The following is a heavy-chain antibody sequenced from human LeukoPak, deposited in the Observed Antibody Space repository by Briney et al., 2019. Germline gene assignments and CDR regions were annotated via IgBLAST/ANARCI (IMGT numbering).Heavy chain of an antibody. J-gene: IGHJ6*02. D-gene: IGHD2-8*01. Sequence: ASVTVSCKASGYTFTSYGISWVRQAPGQGLEWMGWISAYNGNTNYAQKLQGRVTMTTDTSTSTAYMELRSLRSDDTAVYYCSRIDIVPVVYAIAYGMDVWGQGTTVTVSS. V-gene: IGHV1-18*01. CDR1: GYTFTSYG. CDR3: SRIDIVPVVYAIAYGMDV. CDR2: ISAYNGNT.